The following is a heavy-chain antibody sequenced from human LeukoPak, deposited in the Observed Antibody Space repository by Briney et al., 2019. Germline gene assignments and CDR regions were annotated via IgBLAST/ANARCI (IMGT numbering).Heavy chain of an antibody. CDR2: ISGSGGSR. D-gene: IGHD3-10*01. CDR3: AKGAVWFGESFDY. J-gene: IGHJ4*02. CDR1: GFTFSSYA. Sequence: GGSLRLSCAASGFTFSSYAMSWVRQAPGKGLEWVSAISGSGGSRYYADSVKGRFTISRDNSKNTLYLQMNSLRAEATAVYYCAKGAVWFGESFDYWGQGTLVTVSS. V-gene: IGHV3-23*01.